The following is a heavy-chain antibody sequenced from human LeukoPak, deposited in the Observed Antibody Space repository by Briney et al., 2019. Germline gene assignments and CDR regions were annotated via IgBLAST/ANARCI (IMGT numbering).Heavy chain of an antibody. V-gene: IGHV4-59*01. CDR2: TYYSGST. CDR3: ARLTNMEKDVTPTYYMDV. J-gene: IGHJ6*03. D-gene: IGHD2-8*01. Sequence: SETLSLTCTVSGGSISSYYWSWIRQPPGKGLEWIGYTYYSGSTNYNPSLKSRVTISVDTSKSQFSPKLSSVTAADTAVYYCARLTNMEKDVTPTYYMDVWGKGTTVTVSS. CDR1: GGSISSYY.